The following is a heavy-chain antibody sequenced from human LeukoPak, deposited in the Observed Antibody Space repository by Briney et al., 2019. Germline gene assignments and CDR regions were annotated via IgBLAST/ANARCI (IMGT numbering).Heavy chain of an antibody. CDR2: ISYDGSNK. V-gene: IGHV3-30*04. CDR1: GLTFSSYA. CDR3: RTGYSSSWYQSGYYYYMDV. D-gene: IGHD6-13*01. Sequence: GGSLRLSCAASGLTFSSYAMHWVRQAPGRGLEWVAVISYDGSNKYYADSVKGRFTISRDNSKNTLYLQMNSLRAEDTAVYYCRTGYSSSWYQSGYYYYMDVWGKGTTVTVSS. J-gene: IGHJ6*03.